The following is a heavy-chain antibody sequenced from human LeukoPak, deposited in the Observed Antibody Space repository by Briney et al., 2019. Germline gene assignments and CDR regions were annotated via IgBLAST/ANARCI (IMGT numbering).Heavy chain of an antibody. D-gene: IGHD2-15*01. CDR2: IPYSGRT. Sequence: SETLSLTCTVSGGSISGYYWSWIRQPPGKGLEWVGFIPYSGRTSYNPSLKSRVTISVDTSKNEFSLKLTSVTVADTAVYYCARYLCSGGTCYGFDYWGQGTPATVSS. V-gene: IGHV4-59*01. J-gene: IGHJ4*02. CDR1: GGSISGYY. CDR3: ARYLCSGGTCYGFDY.